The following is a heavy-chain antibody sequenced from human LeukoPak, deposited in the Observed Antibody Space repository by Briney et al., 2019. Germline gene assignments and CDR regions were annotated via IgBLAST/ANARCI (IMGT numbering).Heavy chain of an antibody. Sequence: GGSLRLSCAASGFTFSSYAMHWVRQAPGKGLEWVAVISYDGSNIYYADSAKGRFTISRDNSKNTLYLQVNSLRAEDTAVYYCARDYSSGYYRTFDYWGQGTLVTVSS. V-gene: IGHV3-30*04. CDR3: ARDYSSGYYRTFDY. D-gene: IGHD3-22*01. CDR1: GFTFSSYA. CDR2: ISYDGSNI. J-gene: IGHJ4*02.